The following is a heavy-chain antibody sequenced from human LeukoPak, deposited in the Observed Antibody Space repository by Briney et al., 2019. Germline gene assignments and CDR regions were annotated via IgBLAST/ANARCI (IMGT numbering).Heavy chain of an antibody. V-gene: IGHV1-18*01. Sequence: ASVKVSCKASGYTFISYGINWVRQAPGQGREGMGWISAYNGNTNYAQKLQGRVTMTSDTSTSTAYMELRSLRSDDTAVYYCARDKPIVAGTRDFDYWGQGTLVTVSS. CDR3: ARDKPIVAGTRDFDY. CDR2: ISAYNGNT. J-gene: IGHJ4*02. CDR1: GYTFISYG. D-gene: IGHD6-19*01.